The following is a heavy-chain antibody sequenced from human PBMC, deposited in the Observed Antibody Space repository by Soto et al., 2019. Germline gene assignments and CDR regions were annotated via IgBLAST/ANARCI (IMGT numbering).Heavy chain of an antibody. D-gene: IGHD1-20*01. Sequence: KPSETLSLTCAVSGGSISGSYYYWAWLRQSPGKGPEWIGSVFYTGFTSYNPSLESRVSVSVDTPKSQFSLKLSAVTAADTAVYYCATSQKGYNWNYFDHWGQGALVTVSS. CDR3: ATSQKGYNWNYFDH. V-gene: IGHV4-39*01. CDR1: GGSISGSYYY. J-gene: IGHJ4*02. CDR2: VFYTGFT.